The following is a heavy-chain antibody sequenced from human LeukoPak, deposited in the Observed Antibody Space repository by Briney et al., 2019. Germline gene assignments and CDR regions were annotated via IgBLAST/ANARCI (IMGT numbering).Heavy chain of an antibody. CDR2: SNSDGSTT. V-gene: IGHV3-74*01. CDR3: ARGPTIRDYDFWTMDV. Sequence: GGSLRLSCAASGLTFSSYWMHWVRQAPGKGLVWVSRSNSDGSTTNYADSVKGRFTISRDNAKNMLYLQMNSLRAEDTAVYYCARGPTIRDYDFWTMDVWGKGTTVTVSS. CDR1: GLTFSSYW. J-gene: IGHJ6*04. D-gene: IGHD3-3*01.